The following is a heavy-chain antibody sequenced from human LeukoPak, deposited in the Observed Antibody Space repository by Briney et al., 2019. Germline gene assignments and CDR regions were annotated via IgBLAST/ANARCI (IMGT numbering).Heavy chain of an antibody. J-gene: IGHJ4*02. D-gene: IGHD3-3*01. V-gene: IGHV4-59*08. CDR2: VHYSGST. CDR1: GGSISSYY. Sequence: PSETLSLTCTVSGGSISSYYWSWIRQPPGKGLEWIGYVHYSGSTNYNPSLKSRVTISIDTSNNQFSLKMGSVTAADTAVYYCARGGYDFWSGSGFSFDYWGQGTLVTVSS. CDR3: ARGGYDFWSGSGFSFDY.